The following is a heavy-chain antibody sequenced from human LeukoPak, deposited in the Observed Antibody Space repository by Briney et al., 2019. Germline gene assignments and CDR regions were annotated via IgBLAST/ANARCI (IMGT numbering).Heavy chain of an antibody. J-gene: IGHJ6*04. CDR1: GFTFTSSA. Sequence: ASVKVSCKASGFTFTSSAVKWVRQAPGQRLEWIGWIIVGSGNTNYTQKFQERVTITRDMSTSTAYMELSSLRSEDTAVYYCAAGAGDCSGGSCYLDYYYYGMDVWGKGTTVTVSS. V-gene: IGHV1-58*01. D-gene: IGHD2-15*01. CDR3: AAGAGDCSGGSCYLDYYYYGMDV. CDR2: IIVGSGNT.